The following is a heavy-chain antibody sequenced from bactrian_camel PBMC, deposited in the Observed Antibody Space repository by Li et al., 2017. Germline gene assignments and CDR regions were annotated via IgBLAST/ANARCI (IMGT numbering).Heavy chain of an antibody. V-gene: IGHV3S63*01. J-gene: IGHJ6*01. CDR3: AASILEGDVRCSTPTWRGYFSHFAY. D-gene: IGHD3*01. Sequence: HVQLVESGGGSVQAGGSLRLSCEGSAYTTGCMGWSRQAPGKEREDVAAIYTGDGSSCYADSVKGRFTITKDNAKATVYLQMNDLSPEDTGKYYCAASILEGDVRCSTPTWRGYFSHFAYWGRGTQVTVS. CDR1: AYTTGC. CDR2: IYTGDGSS.